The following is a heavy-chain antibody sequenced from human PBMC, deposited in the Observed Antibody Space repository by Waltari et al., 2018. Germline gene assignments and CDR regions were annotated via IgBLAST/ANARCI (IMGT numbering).Heavy chain of an antibody. Sequence: EVQLVESGGGLVQPGGYLRLSCAASGFTFSSSWMDWVRQAPGRGLEWVANIKEDGSEKYYVDSGKGRFIISRDNAKNSRYLQMTSLRVEDTAVYYCSRRLDAWGQGTTVTVSS. CDR1: GFTFSSSW. CDR2: IKEDGSEK. CDR3: SRRLDA. V-gene: IGHV3-7*01. J-gene: IGHJ6*02.